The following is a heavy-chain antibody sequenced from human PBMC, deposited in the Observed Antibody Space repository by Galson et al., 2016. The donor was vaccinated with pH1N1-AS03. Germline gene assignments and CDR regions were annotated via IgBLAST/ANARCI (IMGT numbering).Heavy chain of an antibody. CDR1: GFTFDDYA. D-gene: IGHD2-2*01. J-gene: IGHJ4*02. CDR3: ARGWIGCTSTSCYGVDY. Sequence: SLRLSCAASGFTFDDYAIHWVRQAPGKGLEWVSLINWDGNKTYLADSVKGRFTISRDNSRNSLYLQMSSLRVEDTAVYYCARGWIGCTSTSCYGVDYWGQGTLVTVSS. CDR2: INWDGNKT. V-gene: IGHV3-43D*04.